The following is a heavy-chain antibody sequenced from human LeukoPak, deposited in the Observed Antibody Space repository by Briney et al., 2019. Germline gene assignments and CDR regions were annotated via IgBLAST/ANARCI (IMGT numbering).Heavy chain of an antibody. CDR1: GYTFTSYD. V-gene: IGHV7-4-1*02. Sequence: ASVKVSCKASGYTFTSYDINWVRQATGQGLEWMGWINTNTGNPTYAQGFTGRFVFSLDTSVSTAYLQISSLKAEDTAVYYCARDSVAGPFDYWGQGTLVTVSS. CDR2: INTNTGNP. D-gene: IGHD6-19*01. CDR3: ARDSVAGPFDY. J-gene: IGHJ4*02.